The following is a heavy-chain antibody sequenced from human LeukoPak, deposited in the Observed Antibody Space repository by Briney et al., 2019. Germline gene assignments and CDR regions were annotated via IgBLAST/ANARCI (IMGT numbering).Heavy chain of an antibody. V-gene: IGHV1-69*13. D-gene: IGHD6-13*01. Sequence: SVKVSCKASGGTLSSYAISWVRQAPGQGLEWMGGIIPIFGTANYAQKFQRRVTITADESTSTAYMELSSLRSEDTAVYYCAREGIAAEGLFDYWGQGTLVTVSS. CDR3: AREGIAAEGLFDY. CDR2: IIPIFGTA. J-gene: IGHJ4*02. CDR1: GGTLSSYA.